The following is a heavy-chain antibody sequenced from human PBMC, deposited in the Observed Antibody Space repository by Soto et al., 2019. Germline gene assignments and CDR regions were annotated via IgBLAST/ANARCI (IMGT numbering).Heavy chain of an antibody. CDR1: GCSISSYY. D-gene: IGHD3-3*01. CDR3: ARSGVRGTWSGYFVY. V-gene: IGHV4-59*08. J-gene: IGHJ4*02. CDR2: IYYSGST. Sequence: PSETLSLTCTFSGCSISSYYWSWIRQPTGKGLEWIGYIYYSGSTNYNPSLKSRVTISVDTSKNQFSLKLSSVTAADTAVYYCARSGVRGTWSGYFVYWGQGTLVTVSS.